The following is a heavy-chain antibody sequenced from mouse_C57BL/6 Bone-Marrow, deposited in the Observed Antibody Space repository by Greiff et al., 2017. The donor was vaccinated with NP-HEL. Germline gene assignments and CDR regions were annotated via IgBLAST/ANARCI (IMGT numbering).Heavy chain of an antibody. Sequence: EVQLQQSGPELVKPGASVKIPCKASGYTFTDYNMDWVKQSHGKSLEWIGDINPNNGGTIYNQKFKGKATLTVDKSSSTAYMELRSLTSEDTAVYYCAIHYYGSSHWYFDVWGTGTTVTVSS. J-gene: IGHJ1*03. V-gene: IGHV1-18*01. CDR3: AIHYYGSSHWYFDV. CDR2: INPNNGGT. CDR1: GYTFTDYN. D-gene: IGHD1-1*01.